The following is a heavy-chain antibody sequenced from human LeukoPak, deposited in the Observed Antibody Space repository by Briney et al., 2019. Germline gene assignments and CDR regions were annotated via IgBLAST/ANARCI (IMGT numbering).Heavy chain of an antibody. CDR3: ARAAATHDAFDI. CDR1: GGSISSGDYY. J-gene: IGHJ3*02. V-gene: IGHV4-39*01. CDR2: IYYSGST. D-gene: IGHD2-2*01. Sequence: SQTLSLTCTVSGGSISSGDYYWGWIRQPPGKGLEWIGSIYYSGSTYYNPSLKSRVTISVDTSKNQFSLKLSSVTAADTAVYYCARAAATHDAFDIWGQGTMVTVSS.